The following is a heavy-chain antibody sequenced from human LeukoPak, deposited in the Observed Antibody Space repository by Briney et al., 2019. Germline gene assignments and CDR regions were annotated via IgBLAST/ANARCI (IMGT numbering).Heavy chain of an antibody. CDR2: ISGGGGSA. Sequence: GGSLRLSCEASGFTFSSYAMSWVRQAPGKGLEWVSAISGGGGSAYYADSVKGRFTISRDNSKNTLYLQMKSLRAEDTAVYYCARETCSSTSCSTDYWGQGTLVTVSS. V-gene: IGHV3-23*01. D-gene: IGHD2-2*01. CDR1: GFTFSSYA. CDR3: ARETCSSTSCSTDY. J-gene: IGHJ4*02.